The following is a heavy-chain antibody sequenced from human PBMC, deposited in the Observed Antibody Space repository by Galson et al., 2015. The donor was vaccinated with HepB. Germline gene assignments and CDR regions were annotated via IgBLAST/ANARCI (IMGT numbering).Heavy chain of an antibody. CDR3: ARHRIDMTRFVAIIKRPGPQRDP. CDR1: GYTFTRSP. CDR2: INPNDGIT. V-gene: IGHV1-46*01. D-gene: IGHD1-1*01. J-gene: IGHJ5*02. Sequence: SVKVSCKASGYTFTRSPMHWVRQAPGQGLEWIGVINPNDGITTYAQKFQGRVTMTRDTSTSTVYMELSSLKSEDTAVYYCARHRIDMTRFVAIIKRPGPQRDPWGQGTHGHRLL.